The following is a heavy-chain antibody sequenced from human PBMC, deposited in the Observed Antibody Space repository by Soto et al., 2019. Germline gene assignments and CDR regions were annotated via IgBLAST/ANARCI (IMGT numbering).Heavy chain of an antibody. V-gene: IGHV4-59*12. CDR1: GGSISNSY. CDR2: VDYSGTA. J-gene: IGHJ4*02. D-gene: IGHD5-18*01. CDR3: ARADTAMTTPFDY. Sequence: LSLTCTVSGGSISNSYWSWIRQPPGKGLEWIGYVDYSGTANYNPSLKSRVSMSVDTSKNQLSLKVTSVTAADTAMYYCARADTAMTTPFDYWGQGTLVTVSS.